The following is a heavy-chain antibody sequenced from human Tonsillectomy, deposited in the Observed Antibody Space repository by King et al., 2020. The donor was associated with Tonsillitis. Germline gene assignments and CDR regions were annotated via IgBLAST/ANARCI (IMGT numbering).Heavy chain of an antibody. CDR1: WGSISSGGYC. CDR2: IFHSGTN. CDR3: ARGVQLWSLGLHNNWFDP. V-gene: IGHV4-30-2*01. D-gene: IGHD5-18*01. J-gene: IGHJ5*02. Sequence: QLQESGSGLVKPSQALSLTCAVSWGSISSGGYCWGWIRQPPGTGWDGIGYIFHSGTNYSNPSLKRRVTISLDRSKNQFSLKLSAVTAADTAVYYCARGVQLWSLGLHNNWFDPWGQGTLVTVSS.